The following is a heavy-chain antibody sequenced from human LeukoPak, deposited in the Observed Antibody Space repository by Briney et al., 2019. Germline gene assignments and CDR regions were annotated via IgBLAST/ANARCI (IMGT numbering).Heavy chain of an antibody. V-gene: IGHV4-38-2*02. J-gene: IGHJ3*02. D-gene: IGHD3-10*01. CDR1: AYSISSGYY. Sequence: SETLSLTCTVSAYSISSGYYWGWIRQPPGKGLEWIGSIYHSGSTYYNPSLKSRVTISVDTSKNQFSLKLSSVTAADTAVYYCARVGSIGSGSYYPEKNAFDIWGQGTMVTVSS. CDR3: ARVGSIGSGSYYPEKNAFDI. CDR2: IYHSGST.